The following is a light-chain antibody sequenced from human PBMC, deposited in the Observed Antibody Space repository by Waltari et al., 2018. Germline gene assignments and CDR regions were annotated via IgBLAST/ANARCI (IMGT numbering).Light chain of an antibody. CDR1: SSNIGKNY. V-gene: IGLV1-51*01. Sequence: QSVLTQPPSVSAAPGQRVTITCSGSSSNIGKNYVSWHQQLPGTAPKLLIYDNTQRPSAFPDRFSCSKFGTSATPGITGLPTGDEADYYGGTWDSILSAVVIGGGTKLTVL. CDR3: GTWDSILSAVV. CDR2: DNT. J-gene: IGLJ2*01.